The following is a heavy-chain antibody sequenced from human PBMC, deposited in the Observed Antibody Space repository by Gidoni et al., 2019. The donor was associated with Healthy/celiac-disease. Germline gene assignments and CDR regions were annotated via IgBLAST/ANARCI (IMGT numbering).Heavy chain of an antibody. Sequence: EVQLVQSGAEVNKPGESLKISCKGSGYSFTSYWIGWVRQMPGKGLEWMGIIYPGDADTRYGPSLQGQVTISADKSISTTYLQWSSLNASDTAMYYCASNLGGSPFWYFDLWFRGTLVTVAS. D-gene: IGHD2-15*01. J-gene: IGHJ2*01. CDR1: GYSFTSYW. V-gene: IGHV5-51*01. CDR2: IYPGDADT. CDR3: ASNLGGSPFWYFDL.